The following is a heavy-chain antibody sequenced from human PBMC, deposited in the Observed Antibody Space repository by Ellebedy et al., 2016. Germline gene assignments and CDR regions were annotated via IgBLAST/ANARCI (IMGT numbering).Heavy chain of an antibody. CDR1: GFQFSDIY. D-gene: IGHD3-22*01. V-gene: IGHV3-11*06. CDR3: ARDYDYYDSSGYYDY. J-gene: IGHJ4*02. Sequence: GGSLRLXXAASGFQFSDIYMSWIRQAPGKGLEWISYIGSSSSYTNYADSVKGRFTISRDNAKNSLYLQMNSLRAEDTAVYYCARDYDYYDSSGYYDYWGQGTLVTVSS. CDR2: IGSSSSYT.